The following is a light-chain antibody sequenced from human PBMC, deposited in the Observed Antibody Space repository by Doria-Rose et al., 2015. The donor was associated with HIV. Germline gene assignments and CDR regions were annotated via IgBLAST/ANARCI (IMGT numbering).Light chain of an antibody. CDR1: QSLLYTSKNY. CDR2: WAS. V-gene: IGKV4-1*01. Sequence: DIQVTQSPESLGMSLGERATLNCKSNQSLLYTSKNYLAWYQQMPGRPPKLLIYWASTRQSGVPARFSGSGSGTDFTLTISSLEAEDVAVYYCQQYHDTPSFGSGTTVDIK. J-gene: IGKJ3*01. CDR3: QQYHDTPS.